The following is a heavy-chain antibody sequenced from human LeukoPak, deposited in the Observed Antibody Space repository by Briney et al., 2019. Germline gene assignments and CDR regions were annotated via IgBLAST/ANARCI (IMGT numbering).Heavy chain of an antibody. CDR1: GFTFNNYA. Sequence: PGGSLRLSCAGSGFTFNNYAMSWVRQAPGKGLEWVSGISGTSGRTYYADSVKGRFTISRDNSKNTLFLQMNSLRAEDTAVYYCAKVLPSNIIAASYYFDYWGQGTLVTVSS. D-gene: IGHD6-6*01. CDR3: AKVLPSNIIAASYYFDY. CDR2: ISGTSGRT. V-gene: IGHV3-23*01. J-gene: IGHJ4*02.